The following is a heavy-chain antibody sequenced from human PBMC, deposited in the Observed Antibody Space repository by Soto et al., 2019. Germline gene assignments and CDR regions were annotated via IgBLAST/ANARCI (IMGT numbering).Heavy chain of an antibody. CDR1: GFPFDSYG. J-gene: IGHJ4*02. Sequence: QVQLVESGGGVVQPGRSLRLSCAVSGFPFDSYGMHWVRQAPGKGLEWVSVIWHDGSNQYYADSVKGRFTISRDNAKNTLDLQMNSLRAEDTAVYYCVRGRPGIHLGPFDYWGQGTLVTVSS. CDR3: VRGRPGIHLGPFDY. D-gene: IGHD1-1*01. CDR2: IWHDGSNQ. V-gene: IGHV3-33*01.